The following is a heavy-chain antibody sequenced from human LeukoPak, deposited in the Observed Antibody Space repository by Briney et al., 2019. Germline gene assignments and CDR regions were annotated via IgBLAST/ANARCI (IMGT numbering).Heavy chain of an antibody. J-gene: IGHJ4*02. CDR1: GFTFSSYG. CDR3: AKRDGFDY. Sequence: GGSLRLSCAASGFTFSSYGMHWVRQAPGKGLEWVAVISYDGSNKYYADSVKGRFTISRDNSKNTLYLQMNSLRAEDTAVYYCAKRDGFDYWGQGTLVTVS. CDR2: ISYDGSNK. V-gene: IGHV3-30*18. D-gene: IGHD2-8*01.